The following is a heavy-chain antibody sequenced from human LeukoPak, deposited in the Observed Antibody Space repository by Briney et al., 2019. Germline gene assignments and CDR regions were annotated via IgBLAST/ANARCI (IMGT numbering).Heavy chain of an antibody. D-gene: IGHD6-6*01. CDR1: GFTFSSYS. J-gene: IGHJ6*02. CDR3: ARGGDSSSWVRYYGMDV. V-gene: IGHV3-21*01. Sequence: GGSLRLSCAASGFTFSSYSMNWVRQAPGKGLEWVSSISSSSSYIYYADSVKGRFTISRDNAKNSLYLQMNSLRAEDMAVYYCARGGDSSSWVRYYGMDVWGQGTTVTVSS. CDR2: ISSSSSYI.